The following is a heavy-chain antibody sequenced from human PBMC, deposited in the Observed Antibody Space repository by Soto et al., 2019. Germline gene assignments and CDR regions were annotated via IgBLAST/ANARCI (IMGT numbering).Heavy chain of an antibody. CDR1: GYTFTSYG. Sequence: ASVKVSCKASGYTFTSYGISWVRQAPGQGLEWMGWISAYNGNTNYAQKLQGRVTMTTDTSTSTAYMELRSLRSDDTDVYYCARAPPGIAVAGTSDYWGKGTLVTVSS. V-gene: IGHV1-18*01. CDR2: ISAYNGNT. CDR3: ARAPPGIAVAGTSDY. D-gene: IGHD6-19*01. J-gene: IGHJ4*02.